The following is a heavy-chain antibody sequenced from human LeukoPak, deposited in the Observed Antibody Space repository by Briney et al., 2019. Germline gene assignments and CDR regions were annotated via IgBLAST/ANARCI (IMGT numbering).Heavy chain of an antibody. CDR1: GFIFSKSW. V-gene: IGHV3-7*01. J-gene: IGHJ4*02. CDR2: IKQDGSEK. Sequence: GGSLRLSCAASGFIFSKSWMTWVRQAPGKGLEWVANIKQDGSEKYYVDSVKGRFTISRDNAKNSVFLQMNSLRAEDTAVYYCARRIQGMAPYYFDYWGQGTLVTVSS. CDR3: ARRIQGMAPYYFDY. D-gene: IGHD5-24*01.